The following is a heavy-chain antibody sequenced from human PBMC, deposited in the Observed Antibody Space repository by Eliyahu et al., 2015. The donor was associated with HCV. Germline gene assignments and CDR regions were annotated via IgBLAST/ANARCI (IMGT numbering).Heavy chain of an antibody. V-gene: IGHV4-61*01. CDR3: VRERAGWGVDS. J-gene: IGHJ5*01. Sequence: QVQLQESGSGLVKPSETLSLTCAVSGASVISDRHYWGWIRQPPGKGLEWIGYIYYSGSTEYNPRLESRVSLSVDTSKDQFSLSLSSVTAADTAVYFCVRERAGWGVDSWGQGTQVTV. CDR2: IYYSGST. D-gene: IGHD3-16*01. CDR1: GASVISDRHY.